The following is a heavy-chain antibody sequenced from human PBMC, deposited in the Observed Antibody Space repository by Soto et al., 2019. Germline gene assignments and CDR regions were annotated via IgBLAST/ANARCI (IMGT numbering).Heavy chain of an antibody. CDR3: ERHPNGGGLGY. Sequence: QLQLQESGPGLVKPSETLSLTCTVSGGSISSSSYYWAWIRQPPGKGLEWIGSVYYSGNTYYGPSLKSRVPLPVDTSKNLSSLKRSLVTASDRAVFYCERHPNGGGLGYGGQGTLVTVPS. CDR1: GGSISSSSYY. J-gene: IGHJ4*02. V-gene: IGHV4-39*01. CDR2: VYYSGNT. D-gene: IGHD2-8*01.